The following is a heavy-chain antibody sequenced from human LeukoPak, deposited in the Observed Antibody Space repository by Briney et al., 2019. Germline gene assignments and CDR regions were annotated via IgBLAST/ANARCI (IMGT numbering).Heavy chain of an antibody. D-gene: IGHD3-10*01. CDR2: IYYSGST. J-gene: IGHJ4*02. V-gene: IGHV4-59*01. Sequence: PSETLSLTCTVSGGSISSYYWSWIRQPPGKGLEWIGYIYYSGSTNYNPSLKSRVTISVDTSKNQFSLKLSSVTAADTAVYYCASLVPDGGFDYWGQGTLVTVSS. CDR3: ASLVPDGGFDY. CDR1: GGSISSYY.